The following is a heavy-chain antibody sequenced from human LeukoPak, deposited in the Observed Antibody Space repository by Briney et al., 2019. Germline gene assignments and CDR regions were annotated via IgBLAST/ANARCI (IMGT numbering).Heavy chain of an antibody. CDR2: ISWNSGSI. CDR3: AKDIGSTSCYTFDY. CDR1: GFTFDDYA. J-gene: IGHJ4*02. V-gene: IGHV3-9*01. D-gene: IGHD2-2*01. Sequence: PGGSLRLSCAASGFTFDDYAMHWVRQAPGKGLEWVSGISWNSGSIGYADSVKGRFTISRDNAKNSLYLQMNSLGAEDTALYYCAKDIGSTSCYTFDYWGQGTLVTVSS.